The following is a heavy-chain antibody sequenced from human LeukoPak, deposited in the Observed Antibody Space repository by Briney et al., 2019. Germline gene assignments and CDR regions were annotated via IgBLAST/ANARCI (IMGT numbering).Heavy chain of an antibody. D-gene: IGHD4/OR15-4a*01. CDR1: GFTVSSNY. V-gene: IGHV3-53*01. CDR3: ARRAGAYSHPYDY. Sequence: GGSLRLSCAASGFTVSSNYMNWVRQAPGKGLEWVSVIYSGDSTYYADSVKGRFTISRDNSKDTLYLQMNSLRAEDTAVYYCARRAGAYSHPYDYWGQGTLVTVSS. CDR2: IYSGDST. J-gene: IGHJ4*02.